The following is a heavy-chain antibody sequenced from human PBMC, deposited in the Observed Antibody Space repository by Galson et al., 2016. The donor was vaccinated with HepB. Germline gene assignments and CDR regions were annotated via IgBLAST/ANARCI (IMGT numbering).Heavy chain of an antibody. CDR2: IGDSTSYI. J-gene: IGHJ4*02. D-gene: IGHD3-10*01. CDR1: QVNFSLSR. V-gene: IGHV3-21*01. Sequence: SLRLSCAASQVNFSLSRMAWVRQAPGRGLEWVSSIGDSTSYIFYAGSVRGRFTISRDNAKKSMHLQMDSLRVEDTATYYCVRIGEEANWPKYFDLWGQGIVVTVSS. CDR3: VRIGEEANWPKYFDL.